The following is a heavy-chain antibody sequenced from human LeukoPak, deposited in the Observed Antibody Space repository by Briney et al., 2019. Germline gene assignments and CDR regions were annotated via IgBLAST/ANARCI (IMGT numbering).Heavy chain of an antibody. Sequence: PSETLSLTCTVSGYSISSGYYWGWIRPPPGKGLEWIGSIYHSGSTYYNPSLKSRVTISVDTSTNQFSLKLSSVTAADTAVYYCARVGGGIPAATFDYWGQGTLVTVSS. D-gene: IGHD2-2*01. CDR1: GYSISSGYY. CDR3: ARVGGGIPAATFDY. J-gene: IGHJ4*02. V-gene: IGHV4-38-2*02. CDR2: IYHSGST.